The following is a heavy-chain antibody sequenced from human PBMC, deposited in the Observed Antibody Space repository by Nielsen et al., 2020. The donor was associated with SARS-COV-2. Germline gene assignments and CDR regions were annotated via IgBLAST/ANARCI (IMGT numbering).Heavy chain of an antibody. CDR2: ISSSSSYI. J-gene: IGHJ5*02. D-gene: IGHD3-9*01. V-gene: IGHV3-21*01. CDR1: GFTFSSYG. Sequence: GESLKISCAASGFTFSSYGMHWVRQAPGKGLEWVSSISSSSSYIYYADSVKGRFTISRDNAKNSLYLQMDSLRAEDTAVYYCARGKVDYDILTGYWGGIADWFDPWGQGTLVTVSS. CDR3: ARGKVDYDILTGYWGGIADWFDP.